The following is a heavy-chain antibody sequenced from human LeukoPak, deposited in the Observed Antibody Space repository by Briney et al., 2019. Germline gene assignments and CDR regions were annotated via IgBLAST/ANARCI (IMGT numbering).Heavy chain of an antibody. V-gene: IGHV3-7*01. Sequence: GGSLRLSCAASGFTFSSYWMSWVRRAPGKGLEWVANIKQDGSEKYYVDSVKGRFTISRDNAKNSLYLQMNSLRAEDTAVYYCAGHYYDFWSGYPDYWGQGTLVTVSS. CDR1: GFTFSSYW. D-gene: IGHD3-3*01. CDR3: AGHYYDFWSGYPDY. J-gene: IGHJ4*02. CDR2: IKQDGSEK.